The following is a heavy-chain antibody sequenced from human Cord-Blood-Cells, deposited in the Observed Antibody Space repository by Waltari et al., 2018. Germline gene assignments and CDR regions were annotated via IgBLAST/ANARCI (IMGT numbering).Heavy chain of an antibody. J-gene: IGHJ3*02. CDR2: IYYSGST. Sequence: QLQLQESGPGLVKPSETLSLTCTVSGGSISSSSYSWGWIRQPPGKGLEWIGSIYYSGSTYYNPSLKSRVTISVDTSKNQFSLKLSSVTAADTAVYYCARDSLWFGEWAFDIWGQGTMVTVSS. CDR1: GGSISSSSYS. V-gene: IGHV4-39*02. CDR3: ARDSLWFGEWAFDI. D-gene: IGHD3-10*01.